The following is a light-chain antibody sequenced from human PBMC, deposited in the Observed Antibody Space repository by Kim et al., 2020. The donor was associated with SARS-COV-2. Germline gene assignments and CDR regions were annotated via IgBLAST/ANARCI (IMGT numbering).Light chain of an antibody. CDR2: EVA. CDR3: CSYAGSDTWV. CDR1: SSDVGNYNL. V-gene: IGLV2-23*02. J-gene: IGLJ3*02. Sequence: GQSIPLSCTGSSSDVGNYNLVPWYQQHPGKGPTLLIYEVAERPSGISIRFAGSKSGNTASLTISGLRPEDEADYFCCSYAGSDTWVFGGGTHLTVL.